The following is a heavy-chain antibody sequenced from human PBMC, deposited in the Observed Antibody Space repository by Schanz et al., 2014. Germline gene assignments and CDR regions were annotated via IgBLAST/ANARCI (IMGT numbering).Heavy chain of an antibody. CDR3: VSSGSYSSYAL. Sequence: EVHLLESGGGLVQPGGSLRLSCAASGFSFGTYAMSWVRQAPGKGLEWVSAISGGGGTTYYTDSVKGRFTISRDNAKNSLYLQMNSLRAEDTAVYHCVSSGSYSSYALWGQGTLVTVSP. J-gene: IGHJ4*02. V-gene: IGHV3-23*01. CDR2: ISGGGGTT. CDR1: GFSFGTYA. D-gene: IGHD3-10*01.